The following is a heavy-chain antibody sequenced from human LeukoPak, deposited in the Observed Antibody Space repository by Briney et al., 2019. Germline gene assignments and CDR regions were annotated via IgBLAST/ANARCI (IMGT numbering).Heavy chain of an antibody. CDR3: ARSLERYYSGSGSYYMNNWFDP. CDR1: GFTFSNYG. CDR2: IWYDGSKK. Sequence: GGSLRLSCAASGFTFSNYGMHWVRQTPGKGLEWVAVIWYDGSKKYYVDSVKGRFTISRDNSKNTLYLEMNSLRAEDTAVYYCARSLERYYSGSGSYYMNNWFDPWGQGTLVTVSS. V-gene: IGHV3-33*01. J-gene: IGHJ5*02. D-gene: IGHD3-10*01.